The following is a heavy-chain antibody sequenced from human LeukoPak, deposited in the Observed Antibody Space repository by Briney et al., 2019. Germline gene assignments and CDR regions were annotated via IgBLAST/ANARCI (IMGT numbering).Heavy chain of an antibody. D-gene: IGHD2-15*01. Sequence: SETLSLTCTVSGGSISNYFWSWIRQPAGKGLEWIGRIYSSGSTNYNPSLQSRFTMSVDTSENQFSLKLSSVTAADTAVYYCARDLVCSGGNCYSVWFDPWGQGTLVTVSP. CDR2: IYSSGST. CDR1: GGSISNYF. V-gene: IGHV4-4*07. J-gene: IGHJ5*02. CDR3: ARDLVCSGGNCYSVWFDP.